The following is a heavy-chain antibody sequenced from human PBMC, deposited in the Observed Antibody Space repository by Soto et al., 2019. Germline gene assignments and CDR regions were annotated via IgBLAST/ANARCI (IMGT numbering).Heavy chain of an antibody. V-gene: IGHV3-9*01. D-gene: IGHD2-2*01. J-gene: IGHJ3*02. CDR3: AKGDIVVVPAEDAFDI. CDR1: GFTFDDYA. CDR2: ISWNSGSI. Sequence: EVQLVESGGGLVQPGRSLRLSCAASGFTFDDYAMHWVRQAPGKGLEWVSGISWNSGSIGYADSVKGRFTISRDNAKNSLYLQMNSLRAEDTALYYCAKGDIVVVPAEDAFDIWGQGTMVTVSS.